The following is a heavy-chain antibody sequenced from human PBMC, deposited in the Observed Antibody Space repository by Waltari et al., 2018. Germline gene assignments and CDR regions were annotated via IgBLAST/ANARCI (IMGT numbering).Heavy chain of an antibody. CDR3: AKAGGIYNYPLDP. CDR1: GYPFKHYG. CDR2: ISSDGSGK. D-gene: IGHD1-26*01. J-gene: IGHJ5*02. V-gene: IGHV3-30*18. Sequence: QVEESGGGVVKPGGSLRPPGAASGYPFKHYGMHWVRQAPGKGLEWLAVISSDGSGKYYADSVKGRFTMSRDNSKNMVYLQMNSLRPEDTAVYYCAKAGGIYNYPLDPWGQGTLVTVSS.